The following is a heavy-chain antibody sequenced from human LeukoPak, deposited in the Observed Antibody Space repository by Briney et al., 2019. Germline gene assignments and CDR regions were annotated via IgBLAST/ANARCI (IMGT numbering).Heavy chain of an antibody. V-gene: IGHV3-7*03. CDR2: IKQDGSEK. CDR3: ARSYDILTGTPPDY. Sequence: GGSLRLSCAASGFTFSSYWMSWVRQAPGKGLEWVANIKQDGSEKYYVDSVKGRFTISRDNAKNSLYLQMNSLRSEDTAVYYCARSYDILTGTPPDYWGQGTLVTVSS. CDR1: GFTFSSYW. D-gene: IGHD3-9*01. J-gene: IGHJ4*02.